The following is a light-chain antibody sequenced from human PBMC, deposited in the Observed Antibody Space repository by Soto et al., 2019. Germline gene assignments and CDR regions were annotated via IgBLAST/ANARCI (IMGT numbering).Light chain of an antibody. CDR1: QSISSS. V-gene: IGKV3-15*01. J-gene: IGKJ1*01. CDR3: QQYYDWPPT. Sequence: EFVLTQSPATLSVSPGERATLSCRASQSISSSLAWYQQKPGQAPRLLIHGASTRATSNPGRFSGSGSGAEFTLTISSLQSEDFALYYCQQYYDWPPTFGQGTKVDIK. CDR2: GAS.